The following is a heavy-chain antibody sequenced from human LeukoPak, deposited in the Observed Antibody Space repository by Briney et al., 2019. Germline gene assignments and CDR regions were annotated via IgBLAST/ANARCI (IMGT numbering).Heavy chain of an antibody. J-gene: IGHJ4*02. CDR3: ASGGSYSFSGVDYFDY. CDR1: GGTFSSYA. D-gene: IGHD1-26*01. V-gene: IGHV1-69*13. CDR2: IIPIFGTA. Sequence: VASVKVSCKASGGTFSSYAISWVRQAPGQGLEWMGGIIPIFGTANYAQKFQGRVTITADESTSTAYMELSSLRSEDTAVYYCASGGSYSFSGVDYFDYWGQGTLVTVSS.